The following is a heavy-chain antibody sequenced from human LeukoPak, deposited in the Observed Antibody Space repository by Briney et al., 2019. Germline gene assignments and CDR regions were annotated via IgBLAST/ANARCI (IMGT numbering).Heavy chain of an antibody. CDR3: ARHEGSGSYHIDY. Sequence: SETLSLTCTVSGASITSSGYYWGWIRQPPGKGLEWIGTIFHSGSTYYNPSLKSRVTISVDTSKNQFSLKLSSVTAADTAVYYCARHEGSGSYHIDYWGQGTLVTVSS. V-gene: IGHV4-39*01. CDR1: GASITSSGYY. D-gene: IGHD3-10*01. CDR2: IFHSGST. J-gene: IGHJ4*02.